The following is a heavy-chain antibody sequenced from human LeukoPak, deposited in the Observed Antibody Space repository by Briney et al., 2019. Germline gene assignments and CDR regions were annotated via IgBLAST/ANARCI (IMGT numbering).Heavy chain of an antibody. Sequence: KPSETLSLTCAVYGGSFSGYYWSWIRQPPGKGLEWIGEIHHSGSTNYNPSLKSRVTILVDTSKNQFSLKLSSVTAADTAVYYCARVGQLAFDYWGQGTLVTVSS. CDR1: GGSFSGYY. J-gene: IGHJ4*02. CDR3: ARVGQLAFDY. D-gene: IGHD2-2*01. V-gene: IGHV4-34*01. CDR2: IHHSGST.